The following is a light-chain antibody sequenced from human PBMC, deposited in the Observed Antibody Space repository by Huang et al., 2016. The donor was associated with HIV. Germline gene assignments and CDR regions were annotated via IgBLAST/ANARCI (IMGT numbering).Light chain of an antibody. V-gene: IGKV3-15*01. CDR1: QSVSSD. Sequence: EVVMMQSPASLSVSPGERATLSCRASQSVSSDLAWYQQKPGQAPRLLIYGASTRATGIPARFSGSGSGTEFTLTISGLQSEDSVIYYCQQYNKWPPKTFGQGTKVEIK. CDR2: GAS. J-gene: IGKJ1*01. CDR3: QQYNKWPPKT.